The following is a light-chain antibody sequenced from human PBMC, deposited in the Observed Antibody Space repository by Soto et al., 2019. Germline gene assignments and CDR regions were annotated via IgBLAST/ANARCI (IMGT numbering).Light chain of an antibody. V-gene: IGKV1-33*01. CDR2: GAS. J-gene: IGKJ4*01. CDR3: HQYTSLPYT. Sequence: DIQMTQSPSSLSESVGDRIAITCQASQGISRELNWYQQKPGKAPELLIYGASNLQTGVPSRFSGGGSGTHLSLTISALQPEDVATYYCHQYTSLPYTFGGGTKVEI. CDR1: QGISRE.